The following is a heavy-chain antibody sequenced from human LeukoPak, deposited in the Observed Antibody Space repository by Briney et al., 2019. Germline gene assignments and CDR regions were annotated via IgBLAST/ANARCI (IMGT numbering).Heavy chain of an antibody. CDR2: IYYSGNT. J-gene: IGHJ4*02. V-gene: IGHV4-39*01. CDR1: GGSITSSSYY. Sequence: SETLSLTCTVSGGSITSSSYYWGWIRQPPGKGLEWIGSIYYSGNTYYKPSLKSRVTISVDTSKNQFSLKLSSVTAADTAVYYCVRHDGSNNLDYWGQGTLVTVSS. CDR3: VRHDGSNNLDY. D-gene: IGHD1-14*01.